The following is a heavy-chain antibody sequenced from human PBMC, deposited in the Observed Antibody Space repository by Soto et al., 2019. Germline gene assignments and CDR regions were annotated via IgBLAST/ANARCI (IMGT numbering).Heavy chain of an antibody. V-gene: IGHV3-30-3*01. Sequence: GGSLRLSCAASGFTFSSYAMHWVRQAPGKGLEWVAVISYDGSNKYYADSVKGRFTISRDNSKNTLYLQMNSLRAEDTAVYYCASWQGLVYNWNDAQEGDYYGMDVWGQGTTVTVSS. CDR2: ISYDGSNK. CDR1: GFTFSSYA. CDR3: ASWQGLVYNWNDAQEGDYYGMDV. J-gene: IGHJ6*02. D-gene: IGHD1-20*01.